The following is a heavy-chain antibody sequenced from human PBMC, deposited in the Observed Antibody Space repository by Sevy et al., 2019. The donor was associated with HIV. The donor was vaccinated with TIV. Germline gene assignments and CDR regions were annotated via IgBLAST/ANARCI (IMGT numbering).Heavy chain of an antibody. CDR3: ARAPPVRSGDDSLNWFDP. V-gene: IGHV4-59*01. D-gene: IGHD5-12*01. CDR1: GGPISSYY. Sequence: SETLSLTCSVSGGPISSYYWSWIRQPPGKRLEWIGYIHYSGSTNYNPSLNSRLTISVDTSKNQFSLSLTSVTAADTAVYYGARAPPVRSGDDSLNWFDPWGQGILVTVSS. J-gene: IGHJ5*02. CDR2: IHYSGST.